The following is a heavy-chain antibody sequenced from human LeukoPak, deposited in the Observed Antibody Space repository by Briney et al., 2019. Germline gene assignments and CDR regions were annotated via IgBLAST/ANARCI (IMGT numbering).Heavy chain of an antibody. CDR3: ARDHNYAFDN. CDR1: GFPFSDYS. Sequence: HAGGSLRLSCTASGFPFSDYSMDWVRQAPGKGLEWISYIGISSGNTKYADSVRGRFTISADNAKNSLYLQMNSLRVEDTAVYYCARDHNYAFDNWGQGTLVSVPS. D-gene: IGHD1-1*01. CDR2: IGISSGNT. V-gene: IGHV3-48*04. J-gene: IGHJ4*02.